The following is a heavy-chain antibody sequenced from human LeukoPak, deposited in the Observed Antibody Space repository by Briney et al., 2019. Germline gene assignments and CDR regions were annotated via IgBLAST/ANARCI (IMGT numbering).Heavy chain of an antibody. J-gene: IGHJ4*02. CDR3: LIAATARGGFDY. CDR1: GFTFSSYW. CDR2: INQAGSET. D-gene: IGHD2-21*02. Sequence: GGSLRLSCAASGFTFSSYWMSWVRQAPGKGLEWVANINQAGSETYYVDSVMGRFTISRDNAKNSLYLQMSSLRVGDTAVYFCLIAATARGGFDYWGQRTLVTVPS. V-gene: IGHV3-7*01.